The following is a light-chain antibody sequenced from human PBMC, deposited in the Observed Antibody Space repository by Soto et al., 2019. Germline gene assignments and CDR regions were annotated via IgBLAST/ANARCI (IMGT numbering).Light chain of an antibody. J-gene: IGKJ4*01. Sequence: DIQMTQSPSTLSASVGDRVTITCRASQSISSWLAWYQQKPGKAPKLLIYDASSLESGVPSRFSGSGSGTEFTLTISSLQHDDFATYYCQQYMLTFGGGTKVEIK. CDR1: QSISSW. V-gene: IGKV1-5*01. CDR2: DAS. CDR3: QQYMLT.